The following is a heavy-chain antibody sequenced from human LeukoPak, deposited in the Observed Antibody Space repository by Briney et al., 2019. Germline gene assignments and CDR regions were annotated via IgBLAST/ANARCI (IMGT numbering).Heavy chain of an antibody. V-gene: IGHV3-53*01. CDR1: GLSVSSHY. CDR3: ASSRIFGNAMDV. D-gene: IGHD3-3*01. Sequence: GGSLRLSCAASGLSVSSHYMSWVRQAPGKGLEWVSVIHSVGSTDYADSVKGRFTISRDNPKNRVDLQVNSLRAEDTAVYYCASSRIFGNAMDVWGQGTTVTVSS. J-gene: IGHJ6*02. CDR2: IHSVGST.